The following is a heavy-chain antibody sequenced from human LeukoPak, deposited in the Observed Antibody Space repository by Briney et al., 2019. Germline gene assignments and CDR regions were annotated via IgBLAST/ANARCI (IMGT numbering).Heavy chain of an antibody. V-gene: IGHV3-23*01. CDR3: AKRSGYTTGWFFDF. J-gene: IGHJ4*02. Sequence: GGSLRLSCAASGFIFSSYAMRWVRQAPGKGLEWVSSISGSGDNTYYAESVKGRFTISRDNSKNTLFLQMNSLRAEDTAVFYCAKRSGYTTGWFFDFWGQGTLVTVSS. D-gene: IGHD6-19*01. CDR1: GFIFSSYA. CDR2: ISGSGDNT.